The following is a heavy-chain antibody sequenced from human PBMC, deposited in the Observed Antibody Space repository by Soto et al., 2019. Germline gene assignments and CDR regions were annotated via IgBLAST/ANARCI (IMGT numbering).Heavy chain of an antibody. D-gene: IGHD5-18*01. Sequence: GGSLDAPAASGFTFSSYAMHWVRQAPGNGLEWVAFISYDGSNKYYADSVKGRFTISRDNSKNTLYLQMNSLRAEDTAVYYCARRQLWSRYRSSQFEYWGQGSLVTVSS. CDR3: ARRQLWSRYRSSQFEY. V-gene: IGHV3-30-3*01. J-gene: IGHJ4*02. CDR2: ISYDGSNK. CDR1: GFTFSSYA.